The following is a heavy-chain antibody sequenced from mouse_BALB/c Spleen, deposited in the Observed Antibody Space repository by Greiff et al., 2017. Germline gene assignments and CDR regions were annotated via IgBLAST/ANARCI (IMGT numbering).Heavy chain of an antibody. CDR3: ARGFYYEGFAY. D-gene: IGHD2-4*01. V-gene: IGHV1-7*01. CDR2: INPSTGYT. CDR1: GYTFSSYW. Sequence: VQLQQSGAELAKPGASVKTSCKASGYTFSSYWMHWVKQRPGQGLEWIGYINPSTGYTEYNQKFKDKATLTADKSSSTAYMQLSSLTSEDSAGYFCARGFYYEGFAYWGQGTLVTVSA. J-gene: IGHJ3*01.